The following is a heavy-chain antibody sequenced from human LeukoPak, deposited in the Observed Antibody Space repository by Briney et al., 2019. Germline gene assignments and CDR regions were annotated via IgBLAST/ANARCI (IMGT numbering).Heavy chain of an antibody. Sequence: GGSPRLSCSVSGFTFSTYVMHWVRQAPGKGLEYVSAISSNGDNTYYADSVKGRFTISRDNSKNTLYLQMSSLRAEDTAVYYCVRGTGYWGQGTLVAVSS. CDR1: GFTFSTYV. J-gene: IGHJ4*02. CDR3: VRGTGY. V-gene: IGHV3-64D*06. CDR2: ISSNGDNT.